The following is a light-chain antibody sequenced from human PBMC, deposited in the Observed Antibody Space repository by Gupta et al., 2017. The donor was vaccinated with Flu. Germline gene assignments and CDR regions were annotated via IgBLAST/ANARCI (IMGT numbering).Light chain of an antibody. Sequence: PSALTASVGDKVTITVRASQSISSWLAWFLQKPGNAPKPLIYKASNLEDGVPSRFSGSGSGTEFTLTISSLQPEDFGTYYCQHYYSYSWRFGQGTTLEV. V-gene: IGKV1-5*03. J-gene: IGKJ1*01. CDR1: QSISSW. CDR2: KAS. CDR3: QHYYSYSWR.